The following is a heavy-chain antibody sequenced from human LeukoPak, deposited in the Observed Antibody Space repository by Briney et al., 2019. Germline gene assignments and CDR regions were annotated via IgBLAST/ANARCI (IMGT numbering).Heavy chain of an antibody. CDR2: IYYSGST. D-gene: IGHD5-24*01. J-gene: IGHJ5*02. CDR3: ARVREMATISWFDP. Sequence: SETLSLTCTVSGGSISSYYWSWIRQPPGKGLEWIGYIYYSGSTNYNPSLKSRVTISVDTSKNQFSLKLSSVTAADTAVYYCARVREMATISWFDPWGQGTLVTVSS. V-gene: IGHV4-59*01. CDR1: GGSISSYY.